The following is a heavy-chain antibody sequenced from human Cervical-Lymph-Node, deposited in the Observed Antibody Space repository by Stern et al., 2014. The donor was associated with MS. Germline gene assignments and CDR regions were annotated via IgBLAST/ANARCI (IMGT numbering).Heavy chain of an antibody. Sequence: EMQLVESGGGLVKPGGSLRLSCAASGFTFSSYSMNWVRQAPGKGLEWVASISSGGSHIYYADSLKGRFTISRDNAKNSLYLQMNSLRAEDTAVYYCARGRGGNYRYYFDYWGQGTLVTVSS. CDR2: ISSGGSHI. V-gene: IGHV3-21*01. CDR1: GFTFSSYS. J-gene: IGHJ4*02. CDR3: ARGRGGNYRYYFDY. D-gene: IGHD4-23*01.